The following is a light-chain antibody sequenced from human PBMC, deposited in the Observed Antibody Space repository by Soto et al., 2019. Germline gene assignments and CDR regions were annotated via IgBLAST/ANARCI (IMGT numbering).Light chain of an antibody. J-gene: IGKJ1*01. V-gene: IGKV3-15*01. Sequence: IVMTQSPSTLSVSPGERATLSCRASQSVSSNLAWYQQKPGQAPRLLIYGASTRATGIPARFSGSGSGTEFTLTISSLQSEDFAFYYCQQYNNWLRTFGKGTKVDIK. CDR2: GAS. CDR1: QSVSSN. CDR3: QQYNNWLRT.